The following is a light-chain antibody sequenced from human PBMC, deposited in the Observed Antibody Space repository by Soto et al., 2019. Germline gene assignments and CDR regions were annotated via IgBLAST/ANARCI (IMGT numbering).Light chain of an antibody. CDR3: QQYHRYFT. CDR1: ESIDDW. Sequence: DIQMTQSPSTLSASVGDRVTITCRASESIDDWLAWYQQKPGKAPKLLIYTASSLQSGVPSRFSGSGSGTEFTLTISSLQPDDFATYYCQQYHRYFTVGPGTRLEIK. CDR2: TAS. V-gene: IGKV1-5*03. J-gene: IGKJ5*01.